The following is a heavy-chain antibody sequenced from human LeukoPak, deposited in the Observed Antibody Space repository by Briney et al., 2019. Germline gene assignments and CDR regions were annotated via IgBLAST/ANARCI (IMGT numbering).Heavy chain of an antibody. CDR1: GFTFNSYA. Sequence: GGALRLSCAASGFTFNSYAMSWVRQAPGEGVGWVSSISSSSSYIYYADSVKGRFTISRDNAKNSPYLQMNSLRAEDTAVYYCARAGNDYGDYGDYWGQGTLVTVSS. D-gene: IGHD4-17*01. J-gene: IGHJ4*02. V-gene: IGHV3-21*01. CDR2: ISSSSSYI. CDR3: ARAGNDYGDYGDY.